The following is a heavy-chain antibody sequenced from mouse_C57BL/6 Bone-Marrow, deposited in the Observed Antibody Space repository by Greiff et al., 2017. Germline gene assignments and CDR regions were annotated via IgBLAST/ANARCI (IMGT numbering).Heavy chain of an antibody. J-gene: IGHJ4*01. CDR2: INPYNGDT. D-gene: IGHD1-1*01. Sequence: EVQLQESGPELVKPGDSVKISCKASGYSFTGYFMNWVMQSHGKSLEWIGRINPYNGDTFYNQKFKGKATLTVDKSSSTAHMELRSLTSEDSAVYYCARGYYYGSSYAMDYWGQGTSVTVSS. CDR1: GYSFTGYF. V-gene: IGHV1-20*01. CDR3: ARGYYYGSSYAMDY.